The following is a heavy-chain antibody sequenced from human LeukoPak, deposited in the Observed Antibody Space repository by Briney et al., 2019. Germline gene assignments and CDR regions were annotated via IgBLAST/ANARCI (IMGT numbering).Heavy chain of an antibody. Sequence: SETLSLTCTVSGYSISSAYYWGWIRQPPGQGLEWIGTVYHTGISYFNPSLKSRVSISMDTSNNQFPLSLSSVTAADTAVYYCAKSNGYGLVDIWGQGTMVTVSS. V-gene: IGHV4-38-2*02. CDR3: AKSNGYGLVDI. J-gene: IGHJ3*02. D-gene: IGHD3-10*01. CDR1: GYSISSAYY. CDR2: VYHTGIS.